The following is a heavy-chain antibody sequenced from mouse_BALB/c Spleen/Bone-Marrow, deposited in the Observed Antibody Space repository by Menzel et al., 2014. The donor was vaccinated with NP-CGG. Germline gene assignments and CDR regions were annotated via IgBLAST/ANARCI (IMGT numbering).Heavy chain of an antibody. V-gene: IGHV1-5*01. J-gene: IGHJ3*01. CDR2: IYPGNSDT. Sequence: VQLQQSGTVLARPGASVKMSCKASGYSFTSYWMHWVKQRPGQGLEWIGAIYPGNSDTSYNQKFKGKAKLTAVTSASTAYMDLSSLTNEDSAVYYCTRYYYAYDAWFAYWGQGTLATVSA. D-gene: IGHD1-2*01. CDR3: TRYYYAYDAWFAY. CDR1: GYSFTSYW.